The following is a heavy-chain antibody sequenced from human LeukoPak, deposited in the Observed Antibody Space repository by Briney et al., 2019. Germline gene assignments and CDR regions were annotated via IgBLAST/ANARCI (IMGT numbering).Heavy chain of an antibody. V-gene: IGHV4-34*01. D-gene: IGHD2-15*01. Sequence: PSETLSLTCAVYGGSFSGYYWSWIRQPPGKGLEWIGEINHSGSTNYNPSLKSRVTISVDTSKNQFSLKLSSVTAADTAVYYCARILGARDYWGQGTLVTVSS. CDR3: ARILGARDY. J-gene: IGHJ4*02. CDR1: GGSFSGYY. CDR2: INHSGST.